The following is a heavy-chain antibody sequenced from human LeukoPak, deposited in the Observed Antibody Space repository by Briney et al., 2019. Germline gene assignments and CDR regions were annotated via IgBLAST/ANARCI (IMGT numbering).Heavy chain of an antibody. J-gene: IGHJ3*02. CDR2: IYGDGST. CDR1: GFTVKNNY. V-gene: IGHV3-53*01. D-gene: IGHD2-15*01. CDR3: ARGLLDCSGGSCFSGAFDI. Sequence: QPGGSLRLSCGASGFTVKNNYMNWVRQAPGKGLEWVSGIYGDGSTYYTKSVKGRFTISRDSSKNTLYLQMNSLRAEDTAVYYCARGLLDCSGGSCFSGAFDIWGRGTLVTVSS.